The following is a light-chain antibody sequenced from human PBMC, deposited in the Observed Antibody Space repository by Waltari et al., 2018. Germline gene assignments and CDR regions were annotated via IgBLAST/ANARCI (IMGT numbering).Light chain of an antibody. V-gene: IGLV2-14*01. J-gene: IGLJ1*01. CDR2: DVS. Sequence: QSALTQPASVSGSPGQSITISCTGTSSDVGGYNYVSWYQQHPGKAPKLMIYDVSKRASGVSNRFSGSKSGNTASLTISGLQAEDEADYYGSSYTSSSTHYVFGTGTKVTVL. CDR3: SSYTSSSTHYV. CDR1: SSDVGGYNY.